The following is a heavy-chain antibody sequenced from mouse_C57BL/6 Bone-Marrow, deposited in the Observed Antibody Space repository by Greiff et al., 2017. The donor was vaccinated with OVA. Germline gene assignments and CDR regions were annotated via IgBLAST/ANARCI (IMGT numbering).Heavy chain of an antibody. V-gene: IGHV10-1*01. CDR1: GFSFNTYA. D-gene: IGHD2-4*01. CDR2: IRSKSNNYAT. CDR3: VSQGVYYDYDDYAMDY. Sequence: EVQGVESGGGLVQPTGSLKLSCAASGFSFNTYAMNWVRQAPGKGLEWVARIRSKSNNYATYYADSVKDRFTISRDDSESMLYLQMNNLKTEDTAMYYCVSQGVYYDYDDYAMDYWGQGTSVTVSS. J-gene: IGHJ4*01.